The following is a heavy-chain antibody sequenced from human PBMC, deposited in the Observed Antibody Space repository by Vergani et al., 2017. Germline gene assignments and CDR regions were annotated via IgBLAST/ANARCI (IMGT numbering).Heavy chain of an antibody. CDR3: TRDSRGGYCSGGSCYSD. J-gene: IGHJ4*02. CDR1: GFTFGDYA. D-gene: IGHD2-15*01. Sequence: EVQLVESGGGLVQPGRSLRLSCTASGFTFGDYAMSWVRQAPGKGLEWVGFIRSKAYGGTTEYAASVKGRFTISRDDSKSIAYLQMNSLKTADTAVYYCTRDSRGGYCSGGSCYSDWGQGTLVTVSS. CDR2: IRSKAYGGTT. V-gene: IGHV3-49*04.